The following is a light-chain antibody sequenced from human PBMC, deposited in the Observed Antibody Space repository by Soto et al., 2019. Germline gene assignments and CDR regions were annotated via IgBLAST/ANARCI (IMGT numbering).Light chain of an antibody. J-gene: IGKJ3*01. CDR1: QSISSW. V-gene: IGKV1-5*03. Sequence: DIQMTQSPSTLSASVGDRVTITCRASQSISSWLAWYQQKPGKAPKLLIYKASSLESGVPSRFSGSGSGKVFTLTINSLQPDDCSTYYCQQYYRYSWFSFGPGTKVDI. CDR2: KAS. CDR3: QQYYRYSWFS.